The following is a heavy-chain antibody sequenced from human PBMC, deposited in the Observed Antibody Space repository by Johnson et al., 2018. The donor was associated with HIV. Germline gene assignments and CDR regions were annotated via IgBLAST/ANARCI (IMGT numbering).Heavy chain of an antibody. J-gene: IGHJ3*01. V-gene: IGHV3-53*01. CDR3: AKERGISGGFDF. CDR2: FYSGGST. CDR1: GFTVSSNY. Sequence: VQLVESGGGLIQPGGSLRLSCVASGFTVSSNYMSWVRQAPGQGLEWVSVFYSGGSTYYADSVKGRFTISRDNSKNTLYLQMNSLRAEDTAVYYCAKERGISGGFDFWGQGTRVTVSS. D-gene: IGHD2-15*01.